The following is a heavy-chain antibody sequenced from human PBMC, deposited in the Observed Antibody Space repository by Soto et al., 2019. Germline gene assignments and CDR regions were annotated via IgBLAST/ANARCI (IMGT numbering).Heavy chain of an antibody. CDR2: ISSNGGST. Sequence: GGSLRLSCAASGFTFSSYAMHWVRQAPGKGLEYVSAISSNGGSTYYANSVKGRFTISRDNSKNTLYLQMGSLRAEDMAVYYCARDRVNGLRFFFDYWGQGTLVTVSS. CDR1: GFTFSSYA. CDR3: ARDRVNGLRFFFDY. J-gene: IGHJ4*02. V-gene: IGHV3-64*01. D-gene: IGHD3-3*01.